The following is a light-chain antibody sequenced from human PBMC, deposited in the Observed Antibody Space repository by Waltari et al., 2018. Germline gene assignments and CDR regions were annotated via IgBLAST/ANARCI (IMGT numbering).Light chain of an antibody. J-gene: IGLJ3*02. CDR1: SSDVGGYNY. Sequence: QSALTQPRSVSGSPGQSVTISCTGTSSDVGGYNYVSWYQQYPGKAPKLMIYDVSNRPSGVPDRFSGSKSGNTASLTISGLQAGDEADYYCCSYAGSYTWVFGGGTKLTVL. V-gene: IGLV2-11*01. CDR2: DVS. CDR3: CSYAGSYTWV.